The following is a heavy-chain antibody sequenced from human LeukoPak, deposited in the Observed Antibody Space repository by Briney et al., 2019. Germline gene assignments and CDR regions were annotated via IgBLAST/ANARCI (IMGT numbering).Heavy chain of an antibody. CDR2: INPNSGGT. CDR1: GYTFTGYY. Sequence: ASVKVSCKASGYTFTGYYMHWVRQAPGQGLEWMGWINPNSGGTNYAQKFQGRVTMTRDMSTSTAYMELRSLRSDDTAVYYCARDFPITMIVVVGDDAFDIWGQGTMVTVSS. D-gene: IGHD3-22*01. J-gene: IGHJ3*02. CDR3: ARDFPITMIVVVGDDAFDI. V-gene: IGHV1-2*02.